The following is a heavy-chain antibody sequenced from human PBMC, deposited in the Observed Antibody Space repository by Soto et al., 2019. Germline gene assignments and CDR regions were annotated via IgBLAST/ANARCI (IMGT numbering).Heavy chain of an antibody. CDR1: GYSFTSYD. J-gene: IGHJ4*02. D-gene: IGHD6-19*01. Sequence: ASVKVSCKASGYSFTSYDITWVRQAPGQGLEWMGWISAYNGDTKYAQKFQDRVTMTTDTSTSTAYMDLRSLKSDDTAVYYCARASSGTDYWGQGTLVTVSS. V-gene: IGHV1-18*01. CDR2: ISAYNGDT. CDR3: ARASSGTDY.